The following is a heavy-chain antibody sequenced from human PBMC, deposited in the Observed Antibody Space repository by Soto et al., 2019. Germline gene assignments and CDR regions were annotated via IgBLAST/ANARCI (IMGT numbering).Heavy chain of an antibody. CDR3: AKGNYYDSSGYPDY. Sequence: GGSLRLSCAASGFTFDDYAMHWVRQAPGKGLEWVSGISWNSGSIGYADSVKGRFTISRDNAKNSLYLQMNSLRAEDTALYYCAKGNYYDSSGYPDYWGQGTLVTSPQ. J-gene: IGHJ4*02. CDR1: GFTFDDYA. D-gene: IGHD3-22*01. CDR2: ISWNSGSI. V-gene: IGHV3-9*01.